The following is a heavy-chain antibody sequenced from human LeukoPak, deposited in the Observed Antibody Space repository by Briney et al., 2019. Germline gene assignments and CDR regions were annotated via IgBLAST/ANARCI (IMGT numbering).Heavy chain of an antibody. D-gene: IGHD1-26*01. CDR3: ARGIGISYRGYFDY. CDR1: GFTFDDYG. CDR2: INWNGGST. V-gene: IGHV3-20*04. Sequence: SGGSLRLSCAASGFTFDDYGMSWVRQAPGKGLEWVSGINWNGGSTGYADSVKGRFTISRDNAKNSLYLQMNSLRAEDTALYYCARGIGISYRGYFDYRGQGTLVTVSS. J-gene: IGHJ4*02.